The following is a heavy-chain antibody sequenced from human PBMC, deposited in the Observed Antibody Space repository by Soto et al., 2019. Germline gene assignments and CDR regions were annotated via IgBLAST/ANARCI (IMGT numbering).Heavy chain of an antibody. D-gene: IGHD3-3*01. J-gene: IGHJ4*02. V-gene: IGHV5-51*01. CDR2: IYPSDSDT. CDR3: ARGGVSTRTFDY. CDR1: GYNFAGYW. Sequence: WESLKISCKGSGYNFAGYWIAWVRQMPGKGLELMGIIYPSDSDTRYRPSFQGQVTISADKSTSSAYLQWSSLRASDTAMYYCARGGVSTRTFDYWGQGTPVTVSS.